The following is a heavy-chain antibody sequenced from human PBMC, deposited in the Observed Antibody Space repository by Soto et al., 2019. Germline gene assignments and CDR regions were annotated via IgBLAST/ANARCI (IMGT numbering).Heavy chain of an antibody. V-gene: IGHV3-21*01. CDR3: ARALWATVTPNGH. J-gene: IGHJ4*02. CDR2: ISSSSSYI. Sequence: GGSLRLSCAASGFTFSSYSMNWVRQAPGKGLEWVSSISSSSSYIYYADSVKGRFTISRDNAKNLLYLQMNSLRAEDTAVYYCARALWATVTPNGHWGQGTLVTVS. D-gene: IGHD4-17*01. CDR1: GFTFSSYS.